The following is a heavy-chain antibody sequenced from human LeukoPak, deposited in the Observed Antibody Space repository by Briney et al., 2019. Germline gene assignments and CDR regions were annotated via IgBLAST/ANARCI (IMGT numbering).Heavy chain of an antibody. CDR3: ATGGVRGVIITGVGDY. D-gene: IGHD3-10*01. V-gene: IGHV3-21*04. J-gene: IGHJ4*02. CDR1: GFTLSSCN. CDR2: ISWRSSDI. Sequence: GGSLRLSCVASGFTLSSCNMKWVRQAPGKRLEWVSSISWRSSDIEYADSVKGRFTISRDIDKKSLYLQMSSLRSEDTAVYYCATGGVRGVIITGVGDYWGQGTLVTVSS.